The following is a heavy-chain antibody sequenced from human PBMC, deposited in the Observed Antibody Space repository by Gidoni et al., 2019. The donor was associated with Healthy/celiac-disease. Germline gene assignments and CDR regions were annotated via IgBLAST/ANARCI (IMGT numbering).Heavy chain of an antibody. V-gene: IGHV3-23*01. D-gene: IGHD2-15*01. CDR1: GLTFSSCA. CDR3: AKTWDIVVVVATVDY. Sequence: EVQLLESGGGLVQPGGALRLPCAASGLTFSSCAMSWVRQAPGKGLEWVSSISGSGGSTYYADSVKGRFTISRDNSKNTLYLQMNSLRAEDTAVYYCAKTWDIVVVVATVDYWGQGTLVTVSS. CDR2: ISGSGGST. J-gene: IGHJ4*02.